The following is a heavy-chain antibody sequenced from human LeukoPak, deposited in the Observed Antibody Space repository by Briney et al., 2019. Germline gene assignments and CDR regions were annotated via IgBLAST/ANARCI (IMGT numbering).Heavy chain of an antibody. J-gene: IGHJ4*02. CDR1: GFTVSDNY. V-gene: IGHV3-53*01. D-gene: IGHD3-22*01. Sequence: GGSITLSCAASGFTVSDNYNSWVRRAPGKRLELVSILYRGGGTYDADSVKGRFTISRDKNTLSLQVNSLRVEDTAVYYCAWPSQSSGYSFQYWGQGILDTDSS. CDR3: AWPSQSSGYSFQY. CDR2: LYRGGGT.